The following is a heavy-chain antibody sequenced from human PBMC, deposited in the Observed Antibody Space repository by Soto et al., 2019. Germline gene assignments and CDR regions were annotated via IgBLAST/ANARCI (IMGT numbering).Heavy chain of an antibody. CDR3: AKRMMTSIRVPGNYFDL. J-gene: IGHJ4*01. CDR1: GFTFSSYA. V-gene: IGHV3-23*01. CDR2: IGNGST. D-gene: IGHD1-20*01. Sequence: GGSLRLSCAASGFTFSSYAMTWVRQAPEKGLEWVSSIGNGSTYYADSVKGRFTISRDDSKDTLYLQMNSLKVEDSALYYCAKRMMTSIRVPGNYFDLWGRGTLVTSPQ.